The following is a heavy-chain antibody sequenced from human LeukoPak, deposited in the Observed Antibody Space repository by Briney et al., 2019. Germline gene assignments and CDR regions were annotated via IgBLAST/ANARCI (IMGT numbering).Heavy chain of an antibody. Sequence: SETLSLTCTVAGGSISSSSYYWGWIRQPPGKGLEWIGIIYYGGSTYYNPSLKSRVTISVDTSKSQFSLNLRSVTAADTAVYYCAREIEVGAAGKDVWGQGTTVTVSS. D-gene: IGHD1-26*01. CDR3: AREIEVGAAGKDV. V-gene: IGHV4-39*07. CDR2: IYYGGST. J-gene: IGHJ6*02. CDR1: GGSISSSSYY.